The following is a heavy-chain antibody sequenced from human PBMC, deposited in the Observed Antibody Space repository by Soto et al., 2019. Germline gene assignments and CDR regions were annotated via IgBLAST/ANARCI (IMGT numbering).Heavy chain of an antibody. J-gene: IGHJ3*02. D-gene: IGHD3-22*01. Sequence: QVQLVQSGAEVKKPGSSVKVSCKASGGTFSSYAISWVRQAPGQGLEWMGGSIPIFGTANYAQKFQGRVTITADESTSTDYMELSSLRSEDTAVYYCASSTYYYDSSGWADDAFDIWGQGTMVTVSS. V-gene: IGHV1-69*01. CDR2: SIPIFGTA. CDR1: GGTFSSYA. CDR3: ASSTYYYDSSGWADDAFDI.